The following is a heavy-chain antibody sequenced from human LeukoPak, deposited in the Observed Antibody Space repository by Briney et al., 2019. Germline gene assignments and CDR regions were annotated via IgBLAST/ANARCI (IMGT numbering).Heavy chain of an antibody. Sequence: SVKVSCKASGYTFTSNYIHWVRQAPGQGLEWMGGIIPIFGTANYAQKFQGRVTITADESTSTAYMELSSLRSEDTAVYYCARLDEYSSSSRYYGMDVWGQGTTVTVSS. CDR3: ARLDEYSSSSRYYGMDV. J-gene: IGHJ6*02. D-gene: IGHD6-6*01. V-gene: IGHV1-69*13. CDR2: IIPIFGTA. CDR1: GYTFTSNY.